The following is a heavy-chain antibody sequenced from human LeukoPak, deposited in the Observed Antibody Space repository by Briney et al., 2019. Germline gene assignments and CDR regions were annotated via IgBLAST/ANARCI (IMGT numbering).Heavy chain of an antibody. CDR3: ARDPEQWLVRFDY. CDR1: GYTFTGYY. J-gene: IGHJ4*02. CDR2: INPNSGGT. Sequence: ASVKVSCKASGYTFTGYYMHWVRQAPGQGLEWMGWINPNSGGTNYAQKFQGRVTMTRDTSISTAYMELSRPRSDDTAVYYCARDPEQWLVRFDYWGQGTLVTVSS. D-gene: IGHD6-19*01. V-gene: IGHV1-2*02.